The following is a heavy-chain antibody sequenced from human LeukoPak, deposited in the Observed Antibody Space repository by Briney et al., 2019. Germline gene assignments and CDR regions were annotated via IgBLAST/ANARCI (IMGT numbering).Heavy chain of an antibody. CDR3: ARVRDGYNDAYDI. CDR2: INPSGGST. D-gene: IGHD5-24*01. J-gene: IGHJ3*02. Sequence: ASVKVSCKASGFTFTNYNMHWVRQAPGQGLEWMGIINPSGGSTNYAQDFQARVTMTRDTSTSTVYMELSSLRSEDTAVYYCARVRDGYNDAYDIWGQGTMVTVPS. CDR1: GFTFTNYN. V-gene: IGHV1-46*01.